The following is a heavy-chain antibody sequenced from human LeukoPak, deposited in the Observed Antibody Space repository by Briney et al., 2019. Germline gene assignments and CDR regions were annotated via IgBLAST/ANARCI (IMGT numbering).Heavy chain of an antibody. J-gene: IGHJ6*04. Sequence: GGSLRLSCAASGFTYSSFTMSWVRQAPGKGLEWVSYISSSGSTIYYADSVKGRFTISRDNAKNSLYLQMNSLRAEDTAVYYCAELGITMIGGVWGKGTTVTISS. V-gene: IGHV3-48*03. D-gene: IGHD3-10*02. CDR1: GFTYSSFT. CDR3: AELGITMIGGV. CDR2: ISSSGSTI.